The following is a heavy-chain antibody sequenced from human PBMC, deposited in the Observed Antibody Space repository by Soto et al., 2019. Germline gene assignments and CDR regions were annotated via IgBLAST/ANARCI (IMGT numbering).Heavy chain of an antibody. CDR3: ARAGMDIVVVPAASPLYYYGMDV. CDR1: GYTFTSYY. Sequence: SVKVSCKASGYTFTSYYMHSLRQAHGQWLEQMGIINPSGGSTSYAQRFQGRVTMTRDTSTSTAYMELNSLRTEDTAVYFCARAGMDIVVVPAASPLYYYGMDVWGQGTTVTVSS. D-gene: IGHD2-2*03. V-gene: IGHV1-46*01. CDR2: INPSGGST. J-gene: IGHJ6*02.